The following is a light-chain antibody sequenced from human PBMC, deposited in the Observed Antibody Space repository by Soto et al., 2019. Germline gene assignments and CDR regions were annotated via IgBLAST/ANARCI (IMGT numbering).Light chain of an antibody. J-gene: IGKJ4*02. Sequence: DTQVTQSPSFLSASVGDRVTITCRASQDTSRSFGWYQQKPGKAPKLLIYAASTLHSGVPSRFSGSGSGTEFTLTISSLQPEDFATYYCQQLYTYPLTFGGGTKVEIK. V-gene: IGKV1-9*01. CDR3: QQLYTYPLT. CDR1: QDTSRS. CDR2: AAS.